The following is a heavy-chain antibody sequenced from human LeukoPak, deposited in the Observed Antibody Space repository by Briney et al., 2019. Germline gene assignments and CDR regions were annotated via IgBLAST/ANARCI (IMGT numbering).Heavy chain of an antibody. CDR2: INTAGSST. CDR1: GFTFSSYW. J-gene: IGHJ6*03. CDR3: ARGGMTTASHYYYYMDV. V-gene: IGHV3-74*01. Sequence: GGSLRLSCAASGFTFSSYWMHWVRQAPGKGLVWVSRINTAGSSTNYADSVEGRFTISRDNAKDTLYLQMNSLRAEDTAVYYCARGGMTTASHYYYYMDVWGKGTTVTVSS. D-gene: IGHD4-11*01.